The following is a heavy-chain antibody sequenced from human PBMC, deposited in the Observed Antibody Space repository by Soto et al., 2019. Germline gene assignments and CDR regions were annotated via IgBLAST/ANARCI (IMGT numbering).Heavy chain of an antibody. CDR3: ASRYDSSDY. J-gene: IGHJ4*02. V-gene: IGHV1-69*02. D-gene: IGHD3-22*01. Sequence: QVQLVQSGAEVKKPGSSVKVSCKASGGTFSSYTISWVRQAPGQGLEWMGRIIPILGIANYAQKFQGRVTITADKSMSTAYLELSSLRSEDSAVYYCASRYDSSDYWGQGTLVTVSS. CDR1: GGTFSSYT. CDR2: IIPILGIA.